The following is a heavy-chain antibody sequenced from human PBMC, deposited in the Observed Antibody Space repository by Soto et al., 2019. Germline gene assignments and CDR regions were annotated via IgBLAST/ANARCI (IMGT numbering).Heavy chain of an antibody. D-gene: IGHD1-1*01. J-gene: IGHJ4*02. CDR1: GYAFTTYG. CDR2: ISAHNGNT. Sequence: QVHLVQSGAEVKKPGASVKVSCQGSGYAFTTYGITWVRQAPGQGLEWMGWISAHNGNTNYAQKLQGRVTVPPDTSTSTAYMELTSLRYDDTAVYYCARGRYGDYWGQGALVTVSS. CDR3: ARGRYGDY. V-gene: IGHV1-18*01.